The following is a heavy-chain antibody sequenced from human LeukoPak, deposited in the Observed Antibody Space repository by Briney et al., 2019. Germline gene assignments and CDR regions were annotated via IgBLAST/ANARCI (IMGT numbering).Heavy chain of an antibody. D-gene: IGHD3-10*01. V-gene: IGHV3-21*01. CDR3: ASVRRGFGESSKYYSYYYMDV. CDR2: ISSSSSYI. CDR1: GFTFSSYS. J-gene: IGHJ6*03. Sequence: MSGGSLRLSCAASGFTFSSYSMNWVRQAPGKGLEWVSSISSSSSYIYYADSVKGRFTISRDNAKNSLYLQMNSLRAEDTAVYYCASVRRGFGESSKYYSYYYMDVWGNGTTVTISS.